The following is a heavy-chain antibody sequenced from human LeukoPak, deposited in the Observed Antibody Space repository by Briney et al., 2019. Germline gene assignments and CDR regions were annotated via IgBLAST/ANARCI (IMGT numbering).Heavy chain of an antibody. J-gene: IGHJ3*02. D-gene: IGHD3-10*01. CDR2: ISSSSSYI. CDR3: ARVHFTMPTFDI. CDR1: GFTFSSYS. V-gene: IGHV3-21*01. Sequence: PGGSLRLSCAASGFTFSSYSMNWVRQAPGKGLEWVSSISSSSSYIYYADSVKGRFTISRDNAKNSLYLQMKSLRAEDTAVYYCARVHFTMPTFDIWGQGTMVTVSS.